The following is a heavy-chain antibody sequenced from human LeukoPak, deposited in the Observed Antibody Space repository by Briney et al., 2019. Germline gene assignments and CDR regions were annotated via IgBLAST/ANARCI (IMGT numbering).Heavy chain of an antibody. CDR2: ISYDGNKN. Sequence: PGGSLRLSCAASGFTFSSHGMHWVRQAPGKGLEWVAVISYDGNKNYHAESVKGRFTISRDNSKSMVHLEMNRLRPEDTAVYYCAKTPLYRDYTNYWGQGTLVTVSS. V-gene: IGHV3-30*18. CDR3: AKTPLYRDYTNY. D-gene: IGHD4-17*01. CDR1: GFTFSSHG. J-gene: IGHJ4*02.